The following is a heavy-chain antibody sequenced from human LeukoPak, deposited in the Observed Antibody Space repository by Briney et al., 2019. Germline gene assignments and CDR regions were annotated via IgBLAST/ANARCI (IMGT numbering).Heavy chain of an antibody. V-gene: IGHV3-23*01. Sequence: GGSLRLSCAASGFTFSSYGMHWVRQAPGKGLEWVSSFSGSGGSTYYADSVKGRFTISRDNSKNTLYLQMNSLRAEDTAVYYYAKSGLNRFDYWGQGTLVTVSS. CDR3: AKSGLNRFDY. J-gene: IGHJ4*02. CDR1: GFTFSSYG. D-gene: IGHD2-15*01. CDR2: FSGSGGST.